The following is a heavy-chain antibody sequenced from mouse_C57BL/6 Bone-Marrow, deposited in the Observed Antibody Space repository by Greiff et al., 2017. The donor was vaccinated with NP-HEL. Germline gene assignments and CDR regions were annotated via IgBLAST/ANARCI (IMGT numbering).Heavy chain of an antibody. CDR3: ARFDWDDY. D-gene: IGHD4-1*01. V-gene: IGHV1-42*01. CDR1: GYSFTGYY. Sequence: EVQLQQSGPELVKPGASVKISCKASGYSFTGYYMNWVKQSPEKSLEWIGEINPSTGGTTYDQKFKAKATLTVDKSSSTAYMQLKSLTSEDSAVYYCARFDWDDYWGQGTTLTVSS. J-gene: IGHJ2*01. CDR2: INPSTGGT.